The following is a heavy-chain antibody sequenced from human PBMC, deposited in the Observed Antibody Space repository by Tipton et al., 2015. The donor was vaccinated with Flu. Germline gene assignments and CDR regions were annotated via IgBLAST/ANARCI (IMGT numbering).Heavy chain of an antibody. Sequence: LSLTCTVSGGSISSSSYYWGWIRQPPGKGLEWIGSIYYSGSTYYNPSLKSRVAISVDTSKNQFSLKLSSVTAADTAVYYCARKYYYGSGRVPTFDYWGQGTLVTVSS. J-gene: IGHJ4*02. D-gene: IGHD3-10*01. CDR3: ARKYYYGSGRVPTFDY. V-gene: IGHV4-39*07. CDR2: IYYSGST. CDR1: GGSISSSSYY.